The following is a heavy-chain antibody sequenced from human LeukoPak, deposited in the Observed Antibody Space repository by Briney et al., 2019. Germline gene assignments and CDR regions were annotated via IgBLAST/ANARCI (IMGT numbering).Heavy chain of an antibody. CDR1: GFTFSGSA. Sequence: GGSLRLSCAASGFTFSGSAMHWVRQASGKGLEWVGRIRGKANSYATAYAASVKGKFTISRDDSKNTAYLQMNSLRAEDAAVYYCAKAPVTTCSGAYCYPFDYWGQGTLVTVSS. CDR2: IRGKANSYAT. V-gene: IGHV3-73*01. J-gene: IGHJ4*02. CDR3: AKAPVTTCSGAYCYPFDY. D-gene: IGHD2-15*01.